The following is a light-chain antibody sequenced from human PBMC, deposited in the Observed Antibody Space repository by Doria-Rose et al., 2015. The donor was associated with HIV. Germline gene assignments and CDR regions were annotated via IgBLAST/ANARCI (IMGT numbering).Light chain of an antibody. CDR1: QIIDNS. V-gene: IGKV1-5*03. Sequence: DIQMTQSPSTLSASVGDRVTITCRASQIIDNSSAWHQQKPGKAPNLLIYKASSLESGVPSRFSGSGSGREFTLTISSLQPDDFATYYCQQYNSYSPYTFGQGTKLEIK. CDR3: QQYNSYSPYT. CDR2: KAS. J-gene: IGKJ2*01.